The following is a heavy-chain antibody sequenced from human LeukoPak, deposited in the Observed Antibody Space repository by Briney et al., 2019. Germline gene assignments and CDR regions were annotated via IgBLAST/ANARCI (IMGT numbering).Heavy chain of an antibody. V-gene: IGHV4-31*11. CDR3: ARGSGYSYGPFDY. CDR1: GGSFSGYY. D-gene: IGHD5-18*01. J-gene: IGHJ4*02. CDR2: IYYSGST. Sequence: SETLSLTCAVYGGSFSGYYWSWIRQHPGKGLEWIGYIYYSGSTYYNPSLKSRVTISVDTSKNQFSLKLSSVTAADTAVYYCARGSGYSYGPFDYWGQGTLVTVSS.